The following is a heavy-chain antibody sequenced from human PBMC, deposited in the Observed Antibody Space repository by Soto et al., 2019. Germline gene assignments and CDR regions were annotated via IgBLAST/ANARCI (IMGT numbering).Heavy chain of an antibody. CDR1: GGSFSGYY. D-gene: IGHD4-17*01. V-gene: IGHV4-34*01. CDR3: ARGSSYGDLDY. CDR2: VNHSGST. Sequence: SETLSLTCAVYGGSFSGYYWSWIRQPPGKGLEWIGEVNHSGSTNYNPSLKSRVTISVDTSKNQFSLKLSSVTAADTAVYYCARGSSYGDLDYWGQGTLVTVSS. J-gene: IGHJ4*02.